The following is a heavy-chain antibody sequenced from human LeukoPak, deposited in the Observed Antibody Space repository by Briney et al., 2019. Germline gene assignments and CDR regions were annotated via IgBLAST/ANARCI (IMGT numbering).Heavy chain of an antibody. Sequence: PGGSLRLSCAASGFTVSSNYMSWVRQAPGKGLEWVSSISSSSSYIYYADSVKGRFTISRDNAKNSLYLQMNSLRAEDTAVYYCARDDSSGYFDYWGQGTLVTVSS. V-gene: IGHV3-21*01. CDR2: ISSSSSYI. J-gene: IGHJ4*02. D-gene: IGHD3-22*01. CDR3: ARDDSSGYFDY. CDR1: GFTVSSNY.